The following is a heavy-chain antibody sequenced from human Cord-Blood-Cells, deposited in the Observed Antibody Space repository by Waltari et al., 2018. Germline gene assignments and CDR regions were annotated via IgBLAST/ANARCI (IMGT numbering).Heavy chain of an antibody. CDR1: GDTGSSNSAA. J-gene: IGHJ6*03. CDR2: KYYRSKWYN. V-gene: IGHV6-1*01. CDR3: ARLLEYSSSSYYYYYMDV. Sequence: QVQLQQSGPGLVKPSQTLSLTCAISGDTGSSNSAAWNWIRKSPPRGLVWLGRKYYRSKWYNDYAVSVKSRITSNPGTSKNQFSLQLNSVTPEDTAVYYCARLLEYSSSSYYYYYMDVWGKGTTVTVSS. D-gene: IGHD6-6*01.